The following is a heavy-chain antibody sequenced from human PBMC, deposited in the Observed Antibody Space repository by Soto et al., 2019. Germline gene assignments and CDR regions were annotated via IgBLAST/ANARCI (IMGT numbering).Heavy chain of an antibody. Sequence: PSDTLSLTCAVSGGSISSGGYSWSWIRQPPGKGLEWIGYIYHSGSTYYNPSLKSRVTISVDRSKNQFSLKLSSVTAADTAVYYCARASTTVTTLDYWGQGTLVTVSS. V-gene: IGHV4-30-2*01. CDR2: IYHSGST. CDR3: ARASTTVTTLDY. J-gene: IGHJ4*02. CDR1: GGSISSGGYS. D-gene: IGHD4-17*01.